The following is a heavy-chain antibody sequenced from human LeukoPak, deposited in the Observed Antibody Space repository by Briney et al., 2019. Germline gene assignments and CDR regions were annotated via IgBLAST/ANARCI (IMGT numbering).Heavy chain of an antibody. CDR3: AKAEGMDGYNLGDAFDI. CDR2: ISGSGGST. J-gene: IGHJ3*02. CDR1: GCTFSTYA. V-gene: IGHV3-23*01. D-gene: IGHD5-12*01. Sequence: GGSLRLSCAASGCTFSTYAVNWVRQAPGKGLEWVSAISGSGGSTYYADSVKGRFTISRDNSKNTLYLQMNSLRAEDTAVYYCAKAEGMDGYNLGDAFDIWGQGTMVTVSS.